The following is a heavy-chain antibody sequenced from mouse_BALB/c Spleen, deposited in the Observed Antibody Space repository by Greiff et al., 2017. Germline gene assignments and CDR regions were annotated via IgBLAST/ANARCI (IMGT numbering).Heavy chain of an antibody. Sequence: EVQLQESGAELVRSGASVKLSCTASGFNIKDYYMHWVKQRPEQGLEWIGWIDPENGDTEYAPKFQGKATMTADTSSNTAYLQLSSLTSEDTAVYYCNAYGYDDGRGYWGQGTTLTVSS. CDR1: GFNIKDYY. J-gene: IGHJ2*01. CDR3: NAYGYDDGRGY. D-gene: IGHD2-2*01. V-gene: IGHV14-4*02. CDR2: IDPENGDT.